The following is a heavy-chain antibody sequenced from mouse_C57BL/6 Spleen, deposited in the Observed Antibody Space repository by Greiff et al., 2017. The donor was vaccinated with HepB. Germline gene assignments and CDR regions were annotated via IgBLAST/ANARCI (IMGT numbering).Heavy chain of an antibody. CDR2: IYPGDGDT. D-gene: IGHD1-1*01. CDR1: GYAFSSSW. CDR3: ARDHYYGSTY. Sequence: VQLQQSGPELVKPGASVKISCKASGYAFSSSWMNWVKQRPGKGLEWIGRIYPGDGDTNYNGKFKGKATLTAAKSSSTAYMQLSSLTSEDSAVYFCARDHYYGSTYWGQGTTLTVSS. V-gene: IGHV1-82*01. J-gene: IGHJ2*01.